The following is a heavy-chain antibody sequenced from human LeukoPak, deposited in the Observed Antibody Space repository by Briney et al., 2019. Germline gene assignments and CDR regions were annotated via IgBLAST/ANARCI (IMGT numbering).Heavy chain of an antibody. CDR2: INPNSGGT. V-gene: IGHV1-2*02. CDR1: GYTFTGYY. Sequence: ASVKVSCKASGYTFTGYYMHWVRQAPGQGLEWMVWINPNSGGTNYAQKFQGRVTMTRDTSISTAYMELSRLRSDDTAVYYCARERVWFGELGAFDIWGQGTMVTVSS. D-gene: IGHD3-10*01. J-gene: IGHJ3*02. CDR3: ARERVWFGELGAFDI.